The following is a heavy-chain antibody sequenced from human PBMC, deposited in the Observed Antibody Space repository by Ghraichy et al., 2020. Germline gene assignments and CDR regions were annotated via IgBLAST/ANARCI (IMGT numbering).Heavy chain of an antibody. V-gene: IGHV4-61*01. CDR3: ARDRRWIQLWVRGYYMDV. J-gene: IGHJ6*03. D-gene: IGHD5-18*01. CDR1: GGSVSSGSYY. CDR2: IYYSGST. Sequence: SETLSLTCTVSGGSVSSGSYYWSWIRQPPGKGLEWIGYIYYSGSTNYNPSLKSRVTISVDTSKNQFSLKLSSVTAADTAVYYCARDRRWIQLWVRGYYMDVWGKGTTVTVSS.